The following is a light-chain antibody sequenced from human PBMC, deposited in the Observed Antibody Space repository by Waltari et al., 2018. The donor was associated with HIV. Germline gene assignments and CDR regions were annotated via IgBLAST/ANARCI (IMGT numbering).Light chain of an antibody. CDR1: SSNIGNNY. CDR3: AVWDNSLSAQV. CDR2: WNT. V-gene: IGLV1-47*01. J-gene: IGLJ3*02. Sequence: QSVLTQSPSISGTPGQRVAISCSGSSSNIGNNYVSWYQQVPGTTPNLLIFWNTLRPSGVSDRFSGSVSGTSASLAISGLRSDDEANYYCAVWDNSLSAQVFGGGTTLTVL.